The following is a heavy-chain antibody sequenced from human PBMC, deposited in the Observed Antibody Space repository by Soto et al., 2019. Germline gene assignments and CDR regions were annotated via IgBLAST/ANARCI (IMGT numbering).Heavy chain of an antibody. D-gene: IGHD6-25*01. J-gene: IGHJ6*02. CDR3: ARGRRHSSEHYYYYDGMDV. Sequence: QVQLQQWGAGLLKPSETLSLTCAVYGGSFSGYYWSWIRQPPGKGLEWIGEINHSGSTNYNPSLKSRVTISVDTSKNQFSLKLSSVTAADTAVYYCARGRRHSSEHYYYYDGMDVWGQGTTVTVSS. CDR1: GGSFSGYY. V-gene: IGHV4-34*01. CDR2: INHSGST.